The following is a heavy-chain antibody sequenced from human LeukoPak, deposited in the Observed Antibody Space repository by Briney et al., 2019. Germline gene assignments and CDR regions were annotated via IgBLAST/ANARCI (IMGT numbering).Heavy chain of an antibody. CDR1: GGSISSYY. CDR2: IYYSGST. V-gene: IGHV4-59*01. D-gene: IGHD5-12*01. CDR3: ARNIVATAHYYYYGMDV. J-gene: IGHJ6*02. Sequence: SETLSLTCTVSGGSISSYYWSWIRQPPGKGLEWIGYIYYSGSTNYNPSLKSRVTISVDTSKNQFSLKLSSVTAADTAVYYCARNIVATAHYYYYGMDVWGQGTTVTVSS.